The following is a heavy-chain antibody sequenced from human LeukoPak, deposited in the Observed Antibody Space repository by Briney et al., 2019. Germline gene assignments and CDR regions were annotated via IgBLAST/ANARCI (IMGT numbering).Heavy chain of an antibody. D-gene: IGHD2-2*01. CDR3: ARPYCSGSTCLDAFDI. CDR2: ISSSSSYI. V-gene: IGHV3-21*01. Sequence: GGSLRLSCAASGFTFSSYSMNWVRQAPGKGLEWVSSISSSSSYIYYADSVKGRFTISRDNAKNSLYLQMNSLRADDTAVYYCARPYCSGSTCLDAFDIWGQGTMVTVS. J-gene: IGHJ3*02. CDR1: GFTFSSYS.